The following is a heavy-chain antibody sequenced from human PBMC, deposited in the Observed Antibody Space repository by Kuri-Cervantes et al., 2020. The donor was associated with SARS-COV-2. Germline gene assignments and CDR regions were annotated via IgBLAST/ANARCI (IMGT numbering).Heavy chain of an antibody. CDR1: GGSISSGYY. D-gene: IGHD4-11*01. CDR3: ARHEPSTVTTLFDY. V-gene: IGHV4-38-2*02. CDR2: IYHSGST. J-gene: IGHJ4*02. Sequence: SCTVSGGSISSGYYWGWIRQPPGKGLEWIGSIYHSGSTYYNPSLKSRVTISVDTSKNQFSLKLSSVTAADTAVYYCARHEPSTVTTLFDYWGQGTLVTVSS.